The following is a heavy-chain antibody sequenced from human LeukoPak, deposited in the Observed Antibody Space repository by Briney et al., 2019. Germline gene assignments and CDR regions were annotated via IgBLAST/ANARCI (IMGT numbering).Heavy chain of an antibody. V-gene: IGHV3-74*01. J-gene: IGHJ6*03. CDR2: INSDGGST. D-gene: IGHD1-26*01. CDR1: GFTFSSYW. Sequence: GGSLRLSCVASGFTFSSYWIHWVRQAPGKGLVWVSRINSDGGSTDYADSVKGRFTISRDNAKNTLYLQMNSLRAEDTAVYYCARDSVSGSYFRSVYYYYYYMDVWGKGTTVTVSS. CDR3: ARDSVSGSYFRSVYYYYYYMDV.